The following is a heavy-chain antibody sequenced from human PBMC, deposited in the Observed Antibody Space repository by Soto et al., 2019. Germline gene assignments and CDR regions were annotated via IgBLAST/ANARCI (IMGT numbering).Heavy chain of an antibody. J-gene: IGHJ4*02. CDR3: VSAAKWELLFDY. CDR1: GGSISSSNYY. V-gene: IGHV4-39*01. CDR2: IYYTEGT. D-gene: IGHD1-26*01. Sequence: SETLSLTCTVSGGSISSSNYYWAWIRQPPGKGLEWIGNIYYTEGTYYNPSLKSRVTISVDTSKNQVSLKLFSVTAADTAVYYCVSAAKWELLFDYWGQGALATVSS.